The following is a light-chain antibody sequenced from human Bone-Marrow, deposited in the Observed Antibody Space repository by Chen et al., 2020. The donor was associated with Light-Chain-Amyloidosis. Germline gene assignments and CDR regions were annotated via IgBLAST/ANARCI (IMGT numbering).Light chain of an antibody. CDR3: SSYTSTFPYV. Sequence: QSALTQPASVSGSPGQSITISCTGTSRDVGRYNYVSWYQQHPGKVPKLIIHDVSDRPSGVSYRFSGSKSGNTASLTISGLQAEDEADYYCSSYTSTFPYVFGTGTRLTVL. CDR2: DVS. CDR1: SRDVGRYNY. J-gene: IGLJ1*01. V-gene: IGLV2-14*03.